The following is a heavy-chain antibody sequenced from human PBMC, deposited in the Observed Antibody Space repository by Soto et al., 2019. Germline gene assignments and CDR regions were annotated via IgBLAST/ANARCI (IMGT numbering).Heavy chain of an antibody. V-gene: IGHV1-3*01. CDR3: ARGPGGPDGPGEY. CDR1: GYTFTSYA. CDR2: INAGNGNT. J-gene: IGHJ4*02. Sequence: QVQLVQSGAEVKKPGASVKVSCKASGYTFTSYAMHWVRQAPGQRLEWMGWINAGNGNTKYSQKFQGRVTITRDTSPSTAYMELSSLRSEDTAVYYCARGPGGPDGPGEYWGQGTLVTVSS. D-gene: IGHD3-10*01.